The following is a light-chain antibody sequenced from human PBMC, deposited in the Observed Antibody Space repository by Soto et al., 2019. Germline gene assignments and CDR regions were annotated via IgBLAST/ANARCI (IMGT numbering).Light chain of an antibody. J-gene: IGLJ2*01. CDR2: GNT. CDR1: SSNIGAGYV. V-gene: IGLV1-40*01. Sequence: QSVLTQPPSVSGAPGQSVTISCTGSSSNIGAGYVVHWYQQLPGTAPKLLIHGNTNRPSGVPDRFSGSKSGTSASLAITGLQAEDEADYYCQSYDGRLSGLVFGGGTKLTVL. CDR3: QSYDGRLSGLV.